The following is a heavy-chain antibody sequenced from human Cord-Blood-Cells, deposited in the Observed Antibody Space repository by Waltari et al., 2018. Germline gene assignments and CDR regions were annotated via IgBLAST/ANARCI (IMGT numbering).Heavy chain of an antibody. J-gene: IGHJ4*02. D-gene: IGHD2-8*01. CDR3: ARDRAYGPPFDY. CDR2: IYYSGST. V-gene: IGHV4-39*01. Sequence: QLQLQESGPGLVKPSETLSLTCTVSGGSISSSSYYCGWIRQPPGKGLEWIGSIYYSGSTYYNPSLKSRVTISVDTSKNQFSLKLSSVTAADTAVYYCARDRAYGPPFDYWGQGTLVTVSS. CDR1: GGSISSSSYY.